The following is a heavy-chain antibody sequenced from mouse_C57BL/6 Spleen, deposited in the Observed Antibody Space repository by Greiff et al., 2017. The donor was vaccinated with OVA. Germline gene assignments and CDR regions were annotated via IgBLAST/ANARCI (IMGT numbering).Heavy chain of an antibody. D-gene: IGHD1-1*01. Sequence: VQLQQSGAELVRPGTSVKVSCKASGYAFTNYLIEWVKQRPGQGLEWIGVINPGSGGTNYNEKFKGKATLTADKSSSTAYMQLSSLTSEDSAVYFCARYYYGSSLWGQGTSVTVSS. J-gene: IGHJ4*01. CDR2: INPGSGGT. CDR3: ARYYYGSSL. CDR1: GYAFTNYL. V-gene: IGHV1-54*01.